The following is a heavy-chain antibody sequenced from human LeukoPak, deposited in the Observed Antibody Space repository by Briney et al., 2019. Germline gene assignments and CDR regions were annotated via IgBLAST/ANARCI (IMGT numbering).Heavy chain of an antibody. Sequence: GGSLRLSCDASGFSINTYTMYWVRQAPGQGLEWVSGIRNSDGMTYYADSVRGRFTISTDNSKNTLYLQMNSLRAEDTALYYCAKGLKRKSQLNSWGRETLVIVS. CDR1: GFSINTYT. D-gene: IGHD1-1*01. CDR3: AKGLKRKSQLNS. CDR2: IRNSDGMT. V-gene: IGHV3-23*01. J-gene: IGHJ4*02.